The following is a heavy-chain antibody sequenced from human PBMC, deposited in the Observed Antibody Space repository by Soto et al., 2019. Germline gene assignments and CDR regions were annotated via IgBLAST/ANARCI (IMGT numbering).Heavy chain of an antibody. CDR1: GFTFSNYA. Sequence: PGGSLRLSCAASGFTFSNYAMTWVRQAPGKGLEWVSGISGSGDNTYHADSVKGRFTISRDNSRKKLYLQMNSLRAEDTSVYYCARTESSGWSTRYGMDVWGQGTTVTSP. J-gene: IGHJ6*02. D-gene: IGHD6-19*01. CDR2: ISGSGDNT. V-gene: IGHV3-23*01. CDR3: ARTESSGWSTRYGMDV.